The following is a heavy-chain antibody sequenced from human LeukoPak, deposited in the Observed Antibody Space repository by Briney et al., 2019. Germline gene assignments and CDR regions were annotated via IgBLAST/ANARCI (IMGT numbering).Heavy chain of an antibody. Sequence: PSQTLSLTCTVSGGSTTSYYSGWVRHPPGRGLEWIGYIYYRGSTNYNPSLKSRVTISVDTSKNQCSLKLSSGTAADTAVYYCARGTRWLYDNWGQGTLVTVSS. CDR1: GGSTTSYY. CDR3: ARGTRWLYDN. D-gene: IGHD5-24*01. V-gene: IGHV4-59*01. J-gene: IGHJ4*02. CDR2: IYYRGST.